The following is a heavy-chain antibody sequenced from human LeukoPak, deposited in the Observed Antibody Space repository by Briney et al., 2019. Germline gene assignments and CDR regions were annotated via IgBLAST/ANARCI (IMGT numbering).Heavy chain of an antibody. CDR3: ARQARYCSGGSCRAIDY. V-gene: IGHV4-31*03. D-gene: IGHD2-15*01. Sequence: PSETLSLTCTVSGGSISSGGYYWSWIRQHPGKGLKWIGYIYYSGSTFYNPSLKSRVTISVDTSKNQLSLNLSSVTAADTAVYYCARQARYCSGGSCRAIDYWGQGTLVTVSS. CDR2: IYYSGST. J-gene: IGHJ4*02. CDR1: GGSISSGGYY.